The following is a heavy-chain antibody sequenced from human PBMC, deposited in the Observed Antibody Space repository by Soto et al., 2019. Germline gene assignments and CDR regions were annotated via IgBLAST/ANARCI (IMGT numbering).Heavy chain of an antibody. V-gene: IGHV3-11*01. D-gene: IGHD3-16*02. CDR3: ARDEERYDYVWGSYRYSHYYYGMDV. Sequence: PGGSLRLSCAASGFTFSDYYMSWIRQAPGKGLEWVSYISSSGSTIYYADSVKGRFTISRGNAKNSLYLQMNILRAEDTAVYYCARDEERYDYVWGSYRYSHYYYGMDVWGQGTTVTVSS. J-gene: IGHJ6*02. CDR2: ISSSGSTI. CDR1: GFTFSDYY.